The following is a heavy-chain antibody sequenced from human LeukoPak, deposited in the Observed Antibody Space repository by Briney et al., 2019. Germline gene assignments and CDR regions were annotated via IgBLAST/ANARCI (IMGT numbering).Heavy chain of an antibody. CDR1: GFTFSSCG. D-gene: IGHD3-3*01. V-gene: IGHV3-30*02. CDR3: AKDDDFWSGYYSKSFDY. J-gene: IGHJ4*02. CDR2: IRYDGSNK. Sequence: PGGSLRLSCAASGFTFSSCGMHWVRQAPGKGLEWVAFIRYDGSNKYYADSVKGRFTISRDNSKNTLYLQMNSLRAEDTAVYYCAKDDDFWSGYYSKSFDYWGQGTLVTVSS.